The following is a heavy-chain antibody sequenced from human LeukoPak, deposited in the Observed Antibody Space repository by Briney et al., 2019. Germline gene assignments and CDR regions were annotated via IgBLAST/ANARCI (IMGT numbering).Heavy chain of an antibody. J-gene: IGHJ4*02. CDR1: GFTFSKFG. CDR3: AKDWSLGYGCLDY. CDR2: VWNDGSKN. V-gene: IGHV3-33*06. D-gene: IGHD5-12*01. Sequence: PGGSLRLSCAASGFTFSKFGMHWVRQTPGKGLEWVALVWNDGSKNYYADSVKGRFTISRDNSKDTLYLLLNSLRAEDTAVYYCAKDWSLGYGCLDYWGQGTLVILSS.